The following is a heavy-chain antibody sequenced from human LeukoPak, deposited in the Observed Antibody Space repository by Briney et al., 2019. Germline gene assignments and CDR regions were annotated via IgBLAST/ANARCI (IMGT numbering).Heavy chain of an antibody. CDR2: ISSGSSYM. J-gene: IGHJ6*02. CDR1: GFTFSSYT. V-gene: IGHV3-21*01. D-gene: IGHD2-15*01. Sequence: TGGSLRLSCEASGFTFSSYTIHWVRQAPGKGLEWASTISSGSSYMYYADSVKGRFTISRDNAKNSLFLQMNSLRVEDTAVYYCARGLRDIPGADHYFYYGMEVWGQGTTVTVSS. CDR3: ARGLRDIPGADHYFYYGMEV.